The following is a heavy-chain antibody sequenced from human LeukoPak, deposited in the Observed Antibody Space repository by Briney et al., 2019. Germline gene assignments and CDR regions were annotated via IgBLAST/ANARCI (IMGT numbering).Heavy chain of an antibody. CDR1: GFTFSNYA. CDR3: TRVIVAVPGYFDYFDF. Sequence: GESLRLSCAASGFTFSNYAMYWVRQAPGKGLQWVSSIDASGGATYYADSVKGRFTISRDNSKNTFYLQMNSLRVEDTAVYYCTRVIVAVPGYFDYFDFWGQGALVTVSS. CDR2: IDASGGAT. V-gene: IGHV3-23*01. D-gene: IGHD6-19*01. J-gene: IGHJ4*02.